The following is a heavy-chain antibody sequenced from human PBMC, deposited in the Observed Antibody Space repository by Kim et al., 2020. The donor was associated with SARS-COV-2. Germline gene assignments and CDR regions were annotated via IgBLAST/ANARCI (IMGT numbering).Heavy chain of an antibody. CDR1: GGSISSGGYY. CDR2: IYYSGST. V-gene: IGHV4-31*03. Sequence: SETLSLTCTVSGGSISSGGYYWSWIRQHPGKGLEWIGYIYYSGSTHYNPSLKSRVTISVDTSKNQFSLKLSSVTAADTAVYYCAREFKAYYYDSSGYPTPYYYGMDVWGRGTTVTVSS. J-gene: IGHJ6*02. CDR3: AREFKAYYYDSSGYPTPYYYGMDV. D-gene: IGHD3-22*01.